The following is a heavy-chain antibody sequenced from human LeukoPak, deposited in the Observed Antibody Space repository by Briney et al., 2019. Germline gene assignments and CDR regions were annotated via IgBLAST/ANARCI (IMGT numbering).Heavy chain of an antibody. CDR2: ISGSGGST. Sequence: GGSLRLSCAASGFPFSSYDMLWVREAPGEGLEWVSAISGSGGSTYYADSVKGRFTISRDNSKNTLYLQMNSLRAEDTAVYYCASVSVAEPHWGQGTLVTVSS. D-gene: IGHD6-19*01. CDR1: GFPFSSYD. V-gene: IGHV3-23*01. J-gene: IGHJ4*02. CDR3: ASVSVAEPH.